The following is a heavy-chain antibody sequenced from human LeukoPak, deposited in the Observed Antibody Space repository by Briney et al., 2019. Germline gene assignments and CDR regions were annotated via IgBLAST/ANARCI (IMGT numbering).Heavy chain of an antibody. CDR1: GGSISSYY. D-gene: IGHD6-13*01. Sequence: SETLSLTCTVSGGSISSYYWSWIRQPAGKGLEWIGRIYTSGSTNYNPSLKSRVTMSVDTSKNQFSLKLSSVTAADTAVYYCARWVRGAAADGYYYYYMDVWGKGTTVTVSS. CDR2: IYTSGST. J-gene: IGHJ6*03. V-gene: IGHV4-4*07. CDR3: ARWVRGAAADGYYYYYMDV.